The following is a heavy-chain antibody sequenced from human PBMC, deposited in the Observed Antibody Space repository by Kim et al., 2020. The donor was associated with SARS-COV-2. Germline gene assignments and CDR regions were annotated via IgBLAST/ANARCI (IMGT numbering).Heavy chain of an antibody. D-gene: IGHD6-13*01. CDR2: ISYDGSNK. CDR1: GFTFSSYA. J-gene: IGHJ4*02. Sequence: GGSLRLSCAASGFTFSSYAMHWVRQAPGKGLEWVAVISYDGSNKYYADSVKGRFTISRDNSKNTLYLQMNSLRAEDTAVYYCARDRASLHSSLSYYFDYWGQGTLVTVSS. CDR3: ARDRASLHSSLSYYFDY. V-gene: IGHV3-30*04.